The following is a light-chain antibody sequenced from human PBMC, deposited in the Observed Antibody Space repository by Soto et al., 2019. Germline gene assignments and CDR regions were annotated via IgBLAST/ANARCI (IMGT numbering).Light chain of an antibody. CDR1: SSDVGAYDF. J-gene: IGLJ3*02. CDR2: EVS. CDR3: AAWDDSLNGRV. V-gene: IGLV2-14*01. Sequence: QSALTQPASVSGSPGQSITISCTGTSSDVGAYDFVSWYQQHPGKAPKYLIYEVSNRPSGVSDRFSGSKSGTTASLTISGLQAEDEADYYCAAWDDSLNGRVFGGGTKLTVL.